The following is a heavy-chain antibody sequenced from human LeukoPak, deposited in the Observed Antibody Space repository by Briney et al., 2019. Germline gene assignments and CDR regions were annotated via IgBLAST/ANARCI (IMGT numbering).Heavy chain of an antibody. CDR2: IYHTGST. D-gene: IGHD1-1*01. CDR3: ARGTERASWFDP. CDR1: GGSISSGGYS. V-gene: IGHV4-30-2*01. Sequence: SQTLSLTCAVSGGSISSGGYSWSWIRQPPGKGLEWIGNIYHTGSTFYNPSLKSRVTISVDRPKNQFSLKLSSVTAADTAVYYCARGTERASWFDPWGQGTLVTVSS. J-gene: IGHJ5*02.